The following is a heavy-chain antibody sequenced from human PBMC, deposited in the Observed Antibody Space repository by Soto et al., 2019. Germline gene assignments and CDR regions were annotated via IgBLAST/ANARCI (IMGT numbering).Heavy chain of an antibody. V-gene: IGHV1-18*01. Sequence: QVQLVQSGAEVKKPGASVKVSCKASGYTFTSYGITWVRQAPGQGLEWMGWISAYNGKPNYAQKRQGRVTMTTDSATSTAYLELRSRSSDDTAVYYCARPAGCPWSGGSCYYYYGMDVWGQGTTVTVSS. D-gene: IGHD2-15*01. CDR3: ARPAGCPWSGGSCYYYYGMDV. CDR2: ISAYNGKP. CDR1: GYTFTSYG. J-gene: IGHJ6*02.